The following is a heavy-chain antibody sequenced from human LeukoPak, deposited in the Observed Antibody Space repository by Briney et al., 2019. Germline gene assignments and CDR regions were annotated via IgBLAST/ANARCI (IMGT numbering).Heavy chain of an antibody. Sequence: GASVKVSCKVSGYTLTELSMHWVRQAPGKGLEWMGGFDPEDGETIYAQKFQGRVTMTEDTSTDTAYMELSSLRSEDTAVYYCATTYDYVWGSYRQFDYWGQGTLVTVSS. CDR2: FDPEDGET. J-gene: IGHJ4*02. D-gene: IGHD3-16*02. CDR3: ATTYDYVWGSYRQFDY. V-gene: IGHV1-24*01. CDR1: GYTLTELS.